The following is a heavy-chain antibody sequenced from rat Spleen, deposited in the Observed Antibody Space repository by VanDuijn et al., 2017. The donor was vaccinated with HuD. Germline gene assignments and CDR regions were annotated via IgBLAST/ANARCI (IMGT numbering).Heavy chain of an antibody. CDR2: ISYDGSST. J-gene: IGHJ3*01. Sequence: EVQLVESGGGLVQPGRSLKLSCAASGFTFSKYDMVWVRQTPTKGLEWVASISYDGSSTYYRDSVKGRFTISRDSAESTLYLQMNSLRSEDTATYYCARHGVNYGAYNWFAYWGQGTLVTVSS. D-gene: IGHD1-11*01. CDR1: GFTFSKYD. V-gene: IGHV5-22*01. CDR3: ARHGVNYGAYNWFAY.